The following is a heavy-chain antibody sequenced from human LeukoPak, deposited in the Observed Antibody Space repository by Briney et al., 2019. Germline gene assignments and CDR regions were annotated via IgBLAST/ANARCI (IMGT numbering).Heavy chain of an antibody. J-gene: IGHJ6*02. V-gene: IGHV4-61*05. D-gene: IGHD1-1*01. CDR3: ARALESYGMDV. CDR2: IYYSGST. CDR1: GVSISSSSYY. Sequence: PSETLSLTCTVSGVSISSSSYYWGWIRQPPGKGLEWIGYIYYSGSTNYNPSLKSRITISVDTSKNQFSLKLSSVTAADTAVYYCARALESYGMDVWGQGTTVTVSS.